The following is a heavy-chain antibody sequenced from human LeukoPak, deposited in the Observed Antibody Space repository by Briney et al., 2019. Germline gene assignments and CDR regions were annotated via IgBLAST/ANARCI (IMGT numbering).Heavy chain of an antibody. CDR2: NYYRGST. V-gene: IGHV4-39*01. CDR3: ARLETSVTEHNWFDP. D-gene: IGHD2-21*02. J-gene: IGHJ5*02. CDR1: GASISISAYY. Sequence: SETLSLTCTVSGASISISAYYWGWIRQPPGKGLEWFGGIGGSNYYRGSTYYNPSLKSRVTIHVDTSKDQFSLKLSSVTAADTAVYYCARLETSVTEHNWFDPWGQGTLVTVSS.